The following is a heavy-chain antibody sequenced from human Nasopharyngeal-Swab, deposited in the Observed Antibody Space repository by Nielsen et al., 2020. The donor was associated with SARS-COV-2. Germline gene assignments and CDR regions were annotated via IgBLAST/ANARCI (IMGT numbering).Heavy chain of an antibody. CDR2: ISGSGGST. Sequence: GESLKISCAASGFTFSSYTMSWVRQAPGKGLEWVSAISGSGGSTYYADSVKGRFTISRDNSKNTLYLQMNSLRAEDTAVYYCAKVEGRWGPYKYYFDYWGQGTLVTVSS. D-gene: IGHD3-10*01. V-gene: IGHV3-23*01. CDR1: GFTFSSYT. CDR3: AKVEGRWGPYKYYFDY. J-gene: IGHJ4*02.